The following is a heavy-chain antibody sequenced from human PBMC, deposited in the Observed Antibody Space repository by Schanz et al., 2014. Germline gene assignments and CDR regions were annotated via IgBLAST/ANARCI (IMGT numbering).Heavy chain of an antibody. J-gene: IGHJ6*02. CDR2: ISAYNGHT. CDR1: GYTFTTYG. V-gene: IGHV1-18*01. CDR3: AVDRGDVQQIVLEWCYAMDA. D-gene: IGHD6-6*01. Sequence: QVQLVQSGSEVKKPGASVKVSCKASGYTFTTYGISWVRQAPGQGLEWMGWISAYNGHTNYAQKCQGRVNKTEDTYASTAYTEQRCLNSVDPPVYYCAVDRGDVQQIVLEWCYAMDAWGQGTTVAVSS.